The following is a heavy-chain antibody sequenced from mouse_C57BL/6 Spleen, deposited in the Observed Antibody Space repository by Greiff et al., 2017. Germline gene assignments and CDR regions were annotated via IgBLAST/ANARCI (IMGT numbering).Heavy chain of an antibody. D-gene: IGHD3-3*01. V-gene: IGHV14-2*01. CDR2: IDPEDGET. J-gene: IGHJ2*01. CDR3: ARRRDEKDFDY. Sequence: EVKLMESGAELVKPGASVKLSCTASGFNIKDYYMHWVKQRTEQGLEWIGRIDPEDGETKYAPKFQGKATITADTSSNPAYLQLSSLTSEDTAVYYCARRRDEKDFDYWGQGTTLTVSS. CDR1: GFNIKDYY.